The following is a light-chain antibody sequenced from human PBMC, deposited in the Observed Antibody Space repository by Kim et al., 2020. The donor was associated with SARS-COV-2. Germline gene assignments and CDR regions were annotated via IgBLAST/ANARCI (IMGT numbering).Light chain of an antibody. CDR3: ASWDANLSAWV. J-gene: IGLJ3*02. CDR2: NND. Sequence: ELTQPPSASGTPGQRVTISCSGSSSNIRSNYVYWYQQLPGKAPKILIHNNDQRPSGVPDRFSGSKSGTSASLGISGLRSEDEADYYCASWDANLSAWVFGGGTKLTVL. V-gene: IGLV1-47*02. CDR1: SSNIRSNY.